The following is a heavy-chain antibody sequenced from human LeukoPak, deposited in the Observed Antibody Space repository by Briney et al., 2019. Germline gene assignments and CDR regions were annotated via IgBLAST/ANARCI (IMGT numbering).Heavy chain of an antibody. CDR3: AKDGPRSSSWRLDY. J-gene: IGHJ4*02. CDR2: ISAYNGNT. D-gene: IGHD6-13*01. V-gene: IGHV1-18*01. Sequence: ASVKVSCKASGYAFTSYGISWVRQAPGQGLEWMGWISAYNGNTNYAQKLQGRVTMTTDTSTSTAYMELRSLRSDDTAVYYCAKDGPRSSSWRLDYWGQGTLVTVSS. CDR1: GYAFTSYG.